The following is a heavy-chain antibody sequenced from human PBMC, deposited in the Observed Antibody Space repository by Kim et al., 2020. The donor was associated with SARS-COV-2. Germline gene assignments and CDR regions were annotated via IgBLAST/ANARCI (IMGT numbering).Heavy chain of an antibody. CDR3: AADISPRWFFY. V-gene: IGHV4-59*03. J-gene: IGHJ4*02. D-gene: IGHD3-9*01. CDR2: IYNSGST. Sequence: SETLSLTCTVSGDSTRSHYWSWIRQPSGKGLEWLWNIYNSGSTKCNPSLKSRVTISLDTSKNQFSLKLPSVTAAHPAVHYCAADISPRWFFYWCQGTLVT. CDR1: GDSTRSHY.